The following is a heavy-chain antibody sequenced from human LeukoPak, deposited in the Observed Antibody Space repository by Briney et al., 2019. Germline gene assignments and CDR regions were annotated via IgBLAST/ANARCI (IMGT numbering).Heavy chain of an antibody. Sequence: SATLSLTCTVSGGSISSSNYYWGWIRQPPGKGLEWIGTIYYSGSTHYYNPSLKSRVTISVDTSKNQLSLKLSSVTAADTAVYYCARHCYDSSAFGAFDIWGQGTMVTASS. CDR3: ARHCYDSSAFGAFDI. V-gene: IGHV4-39*01. J-gene: IGHJ3*02. CDR2: IYYSGSTH. CDR1: GGSISSSNYY. D-gene: IGHD3-22*01.